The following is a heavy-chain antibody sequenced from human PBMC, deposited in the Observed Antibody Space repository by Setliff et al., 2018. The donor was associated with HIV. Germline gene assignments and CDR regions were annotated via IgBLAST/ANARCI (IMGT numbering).Heavy chain of an antibody. V-gene: IGHV1-69*10. CDR2: LIAILGIE. J-gene: IGHJ3*02. CDR3: AKGYYHDRPGYPTGPAFDI. Sequence: SVKVSCKASGGAFSGYDLSWVRQAPGQGLEWMGGLIAILGIEQYAQKFHGRVTISADTTKTTAYLEVSSLSSEDTAVYYCAKGYYHDRPGYPTGPAFDIWGQGTMVTVSS. CDR1: GGAFSGYD. D-gene: IGHD3-22*01.